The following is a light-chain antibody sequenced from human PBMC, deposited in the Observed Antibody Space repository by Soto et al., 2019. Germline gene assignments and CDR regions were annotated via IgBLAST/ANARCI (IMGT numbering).Light chain of an antibody. J-gene: IGKJ1*01. Sequence: EVVLSQSPGTLSLSPGERSTLSCRARQSVSNNYLAWYQQKPGQAPRLLIYGASNRATGIPDRLSGSGSGTVFTLTISRPEPEDFAVYYCQQYGSSGTFGQGTKVDIK. CDR1: QSVSNNY. CDR3: QQYGSSGT. CDR2: GAS. V-gene: IGKV3-20*01.